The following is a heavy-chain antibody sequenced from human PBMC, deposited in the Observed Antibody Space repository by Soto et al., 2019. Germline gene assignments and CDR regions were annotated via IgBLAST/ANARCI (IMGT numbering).Heavy chain of an antibody. Sequence: TSETLSLTCTVSGGSISSSSYYWGWIRQPPGKGLEWIGSIYYSGSTYYNPSLKSRVTISVDTSKNQFSLKLSSVTAADTAVYYCATPIHDYGDYFSSFYYYYGMDVWGQGTTVTVSS. CDR2: IYYSGST. J-gene: IGHJ6*02. V-gene: IGHV4-39*01. D-gene: IGHD4-17*01. CDR3: ATPIHDYGDYFSSFYYYYGMDV. CDR1: GGSISSSSYY.